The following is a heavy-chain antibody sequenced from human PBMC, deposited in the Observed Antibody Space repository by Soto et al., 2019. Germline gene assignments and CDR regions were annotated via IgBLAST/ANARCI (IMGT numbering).Heavy chain of an antibody. D-gene: IGHD3-22*01. CDR3: ARADLYDSSGFYFDG. CDR1: GFTFSDYY. V-gene: IGHV3-11*01. J-gene: IGHJ5*01. CDR2: ISSSGSTI. Sequence: GSLRLSCAASGFTFSDYYMSWIRQAPGKGLEWVSYISSSGSTIYYADSVKGRFTISRDNAKNSLYLQMNSLRAEDTAVYYCARADLYDSSGFYFDGWGQRSPVTVSS.